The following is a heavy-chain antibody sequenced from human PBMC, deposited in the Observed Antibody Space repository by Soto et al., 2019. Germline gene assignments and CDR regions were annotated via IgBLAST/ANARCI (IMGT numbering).Heavy chain of an antibody. CDR3: ARLPRTGSPRYYFDS. J-gene: IGHJ4*02. CDR2: VYYSGTT. V-gene: IGHV4-61*01. D-gene: IGHD1-1*01. CDR1: GGPVSSGSYY. Sequence: SDTLSLTCTVSGGPVSSGSYYWDGIRQPPGKGLEWIAYVYYSGTTNYNPSLKSRVTISVDTSKSQFSLNLSSVTAADTAVYYCARLPRTGSPRYYFDSWGQGTLVTVS.